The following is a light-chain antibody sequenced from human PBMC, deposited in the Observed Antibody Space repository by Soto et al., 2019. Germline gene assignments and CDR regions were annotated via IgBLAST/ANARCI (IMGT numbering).Light chain of an antibody. V-gene: IGLV1-40*01. Sequence: QSVLTQPPSVSGAPGQRVTISCTGSSSNIGAGYDVHWYQQLPGTAPKLLIYGNSNRPSGVPDRSSGTKSDTSASLAITGVHAEDEAYYYCQSYDSSLSQVVFGGGTKLTVL. CDR3: QSYDSSLSQVV. CDR1: SSNIGAGYD. CDR2: GNS. J-gene: IGLJ2*01.